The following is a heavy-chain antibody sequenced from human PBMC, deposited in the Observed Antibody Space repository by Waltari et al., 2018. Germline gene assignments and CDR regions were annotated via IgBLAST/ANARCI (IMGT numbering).Heavy chain of an antibody. J-gene: IGHJ4*02. Sequence: EVQLVESGGGLVQPGGSLRLSCAASGFTFSDHDMEWLRQAPGKGQEWVGRGRKKAINDITVYAASVKGRFTISRDDSKNSLYLQMNSPKTEDTAVYYCVNEYQDRCTYDYFASWGQGTLVTVSS. D-gene: IGHD2-8*01. CDR3: VNEYQDRCTYDYFAS. CDR2: GRKKAINDIT. V-gene: IGHV3-72*01. CDR1: GFTFSDHD.